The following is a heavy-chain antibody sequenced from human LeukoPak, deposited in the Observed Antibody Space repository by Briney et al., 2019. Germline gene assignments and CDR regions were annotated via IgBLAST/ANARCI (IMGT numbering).Heavy chain of an antibody. CDR2: IYHSGTT. Sequence: SGTLSLTCAVSGGSFSSSHWWTWVRQPPGKGLEWIGEIYHSGTTNYNPSLKSRVTISIDKSKNQFSLKLSSVTAADTAVYYCARYDASFFGFYFDYWGQGTLVTVSS. D-gene: IGHD3-3*01. CDR1: GGSFSSSHW. V-gene: IGHV4-4*02. J-gene: IGHJ4*02. CDR3: ARYDASFFGFYFDY.